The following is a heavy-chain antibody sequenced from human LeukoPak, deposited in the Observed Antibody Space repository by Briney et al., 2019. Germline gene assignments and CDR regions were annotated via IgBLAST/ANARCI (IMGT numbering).Heavy chain of an antibody. CDR1: GYTFTSYD. D-gene: IGHD7-27*01. J-gene: IGHJ4*02. CDR2: MSPNSGDT. CDR3: ARGPPNWGYDY. V-gene: IGHV1-8*01. Sequence: ASVRVSCKATGYTFTSYDFNWVRQATGQRPEWMGWMSPNSGDTGYAQKFQDRVTMTRNTSISTAYMELSSLRSDDTAVYYCARGPPNWGYDYWGPGTLVTVSS.